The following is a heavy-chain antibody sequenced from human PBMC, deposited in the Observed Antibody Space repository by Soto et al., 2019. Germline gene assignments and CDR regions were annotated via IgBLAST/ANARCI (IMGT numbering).Heavy chain of an antibody. Sequence: QITLKESGPTLVKPTQTLTLTCTFSGFSRTTRPVGVGWIRQPPGQALERLALIYWDDDKRYNPSLKTSVTITKNNSQNQVVLTMTNMDPVDTATYYCSHRQLYNGAWNEGTFDYWGQGALVTVSS. CDR1: GFSRTTRPVG. D-gene: IGHD1-1*01. CDR2: IYWDDDK. V-gene: IGHV2-5*02. J-gene: IGHJ4*02. CDR3: SHRQLYNGAWNEGTFDY.